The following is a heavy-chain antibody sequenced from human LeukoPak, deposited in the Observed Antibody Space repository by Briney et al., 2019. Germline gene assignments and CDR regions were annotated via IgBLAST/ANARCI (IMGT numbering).Heavy chain of an antibody. J-gene: IGHJ4*02. D-gene: IGHD6-13*01. Sequence: PSGTLSLTCAVSGGSISSYYWSWIRQPPGKGLEWIGFIYYSGSTNYNPSLKSRVTISVDTSRNQFSLKLSSVTAADTAVYFCAREAEWASSWVDYWGQGTLVTVSS. CDR1: GGSISSYY. CDR3: AREAEWASSWVDY. CDR2: IYYSGST. V-gene: IGHV4-59*12.